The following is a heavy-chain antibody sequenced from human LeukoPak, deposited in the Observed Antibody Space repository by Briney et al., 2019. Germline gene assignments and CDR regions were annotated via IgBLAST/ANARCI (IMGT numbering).Heavy chain of an antibody. V-gene: IGHV3-21*01. CDR2: ISTSSSYI. J-gene: IGHJ3*02. D-gene: IGHD4-17*01. CDR3: ARDQFGYGDYNDAFDI. CDR1: GFTFSSYS. Sequence: PGGSLRLSCAASGFTFSSYSMNWVRQAPGKGLEWVSSISTSSSYIHYADSVKGRFTISRDNAKNSLYLQMNSLRAEDTAVYYCARDQFGYGDYNDAFDIWGQGTMVTVSS.